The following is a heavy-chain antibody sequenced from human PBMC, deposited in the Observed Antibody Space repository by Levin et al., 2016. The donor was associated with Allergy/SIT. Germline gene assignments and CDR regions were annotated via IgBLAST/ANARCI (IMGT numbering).Heavy chain of an antibody. CDR3: ARDDKPYYDILTGYRPSYYYYGMDV. D-gene: IGHD3-9*01. CDR2: IYTSGST. Sequence: SETLSLTCTVSGGSISSYYWSWIRQPAGKGLEWIGRIYTSGSTNYNPSLKSRVTMSVDTSKNQFSLKLSSVTAADTAVYYCARDDKPYYDILTGYRPSYYYYGMDVWGQGTTVTVSS. J-gene: IGHJ6*02. V-gene: IGHV4-4*07. CDR1: GGSISSYY.